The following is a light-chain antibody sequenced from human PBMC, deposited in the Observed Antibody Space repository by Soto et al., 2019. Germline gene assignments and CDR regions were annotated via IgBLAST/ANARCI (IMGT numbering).Light chain of an antibody. CDR1: QDISNY. CDR2: DAS. Sequence: DIQMTQSPSSLSASVGDRVTITCQASQDISNYLNWYQQKPGKAPKLLIYDASNLETGVPSRFSGSGSGTYFTFTISILQPEDIATYYCQQYDNLPPLTFGGGTKVEIK. CDR3: QQYDNLPPLT. V-gene: IGKV1-33*01. J-gene: IGKJ4*01.